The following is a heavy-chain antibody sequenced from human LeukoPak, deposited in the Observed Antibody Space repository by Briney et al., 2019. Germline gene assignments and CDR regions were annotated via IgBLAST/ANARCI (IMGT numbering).Heavy chain of an antibody. Sequence: SQTLSLTCALSGDSVSSDNAVWNWIRQSPSRGLEWLGRTYYRSQWYNSYASSVKSRISINPDTSKNQFSLQLNSVTPEDTAVYYCAGAESGYGHLFDSWGRGTLVTVSS. D-gene: IGHD5-12*01. V-gene: IGHV6-1*01. CDR3: AGAESGYGHLFDS. CDR1: GDSVSSDNAV. CDR2: TYYRSQWYN. J-gene: IGHJ4*02.